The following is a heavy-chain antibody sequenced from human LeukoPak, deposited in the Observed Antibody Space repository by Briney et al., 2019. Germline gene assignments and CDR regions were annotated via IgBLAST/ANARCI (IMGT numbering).Heavy chain of an antibody. J-gene: IGHJ4*02. CDR3: ARQMTPHGNFDY. CDR1: GFTFSSYA. Sequence: GGSLRLSCAASGFTFSSYAMSWVRQAPGKGLEWVSAISGSGGSTYYADSVKGRFTISRDNSKNTLYLQMNSLRAEDTAVYYCARQMTPHGNFDYWGQGTLVTVSS. CDR2: ISGSGGST. D-gene: IGHD1-26*01. V-gene: IGHV3-23*01.